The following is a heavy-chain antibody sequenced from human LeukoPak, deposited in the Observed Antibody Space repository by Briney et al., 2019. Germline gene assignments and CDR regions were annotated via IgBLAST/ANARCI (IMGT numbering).Heavy chain of an antibody. CDR1: GGSISSYY. J-gene: IGHJ3*02. D-gene: IGHD2-15*01. V-gene: IGHV4-59*01. CDR3: ARDCSGGSCYGAFDI. Sequence: SETLSLTCTVSGGSISSYYWSWIRQPPGKGLEWIGYIYYSGSTNYNPSLKSRVTISVDTSKNQFSLKLSSVTAADTAVYYCARDCSGGSCYGAFDIWGQGTMVTVSS. CDR2: IYYSGST.